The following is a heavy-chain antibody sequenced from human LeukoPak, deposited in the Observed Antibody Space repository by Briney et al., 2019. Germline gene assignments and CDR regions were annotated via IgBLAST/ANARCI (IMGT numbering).Heavy chain of an antibody. CDR2: MNPNSGNT. D-gene: IGHD3-3*01. V-gene: IGHV1-8*02. CDR1: GGTFSSYA. Sequence: ASVKVSCKASGGTFSSYAISWVRQAPGQGLEWMGWMNPNSGNTGYAQKFQGRVTMTRNTSISTAYMELSSLRSEDTAVYYCARRSDFWSGYFPPYYYYGMDVWGQGTTVTVSS. CDR3: ARRSDFWSGYFPPYYYYGMDV. J-gene: IGHJ6*02.